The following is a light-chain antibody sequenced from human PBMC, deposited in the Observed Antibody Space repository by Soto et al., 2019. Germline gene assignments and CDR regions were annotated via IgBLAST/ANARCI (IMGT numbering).Light chain of an antibody. V-gene: IGLV2-14*01. J-gene: IGLJ2*01. CDR2: GVS. CDR3: QSYTTSTTRV. CDR1: SSDVGAYNY. Sequence: QSALTQPASVSGSPGQSITISCTGTSSDVGAYNYVSWYQHHPGKVPKVMIYGVSNRPSGVSNRFSGSKSGNTASLTISGLQAEDDAYYYCQSYTTSTTRVFGGGTKLTVL.